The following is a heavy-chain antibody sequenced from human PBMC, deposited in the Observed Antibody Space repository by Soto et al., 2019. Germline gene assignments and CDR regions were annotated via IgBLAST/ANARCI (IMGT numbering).Heavy chain of an antibody. V-gene: IGHV3-23*01. CDR3: AKGRSYYYYYGVDV. J-gene: IGHJ6*02. CDR2: IDSGGST. Sequence: GGSLRLSCAASGFTFSSCAMGWVRQAPGKGLEWVSDIDSGGSTYYADSVKGRFTISRDNSKSTLYLQMNSLRAEDTALYYCAKGRSYYYYYGVDVWGQGPTVTVSS. CDR1: GFTFSSCA.